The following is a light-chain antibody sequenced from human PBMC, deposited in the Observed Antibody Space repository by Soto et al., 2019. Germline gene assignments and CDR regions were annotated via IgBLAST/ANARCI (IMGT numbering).Light chain of an antibody. CDR2: AAS. J-gene: IGKJ5*01. CDR1: QSISSY. Sequence: DIQMTQSPSSLSASVGDRVTITCRASQSISSYLNWYQQKPGKAPKLLIYAASSLQRGVPSRFRGSGSGTDFTLTISSLQPEDFASYYCQQSSSTPVTFGQGTRLEIK. CDR3: QQSSSTPVT. V-gene: IGKV1-39*01.